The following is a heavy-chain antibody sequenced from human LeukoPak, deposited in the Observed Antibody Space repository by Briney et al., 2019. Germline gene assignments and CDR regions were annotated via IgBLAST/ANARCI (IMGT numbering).Heavy chain of an antibody. V-gene: IGHV3-48*01. Sequence: GGSLRLSCAASGFTFSSYSMNWVRQAPGEGLEWVSYISSSSSTIYYADSVKGRFTISRDNAKNSLYLQMNSLRAEDTAVYYCARDHLLVSGWLLPVYFDYWGQGTLVTVSS. J-gene: IGHJ4*02. CDR1: GFTFSSYS. CDR3: ARDHLLVSGWLLPVYFDY. CDR2: ISSSSSTI. D-gene: IGHD6-19*01.